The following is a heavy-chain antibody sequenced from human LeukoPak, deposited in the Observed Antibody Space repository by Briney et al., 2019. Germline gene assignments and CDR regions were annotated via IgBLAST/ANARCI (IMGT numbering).Heavy chain of an antibody. V-gene: IGHV3-33*01. CDR1: GFTFSSYG. CDR2: IWYDGSNK. D-gene: IGHD2-15*01. J-gene: IGHJ5*02. Sequence: PGRSLRLSCAASGFTFSSYGMHWVRQAPGKGLEWVAVIWYDGSNKYYADSVKGRFTISRDNSKNTLYLQMNSLRAEDTAVYYCAREAWGYCSGGSCYQLEYNWFDPWGQETLVTVSS. CDR3: AREAWGYCSGGSCYQLEYNWFDP.